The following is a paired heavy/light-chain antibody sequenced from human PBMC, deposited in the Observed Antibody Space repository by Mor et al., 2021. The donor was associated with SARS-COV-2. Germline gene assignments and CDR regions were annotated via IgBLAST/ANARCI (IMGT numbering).Heavy chain of an antibody. CDR2: IQEHGGDK. CDR1: GFTFTNYF. J-gene: IGHJ5*02. D-gene: IGHD2-21*01. Sequence: DVQLVESGGDLVQPGGSLRLSCAASGFTFTNYFMSWVRQAPGQGLEWVATIQEHGGDKYYVDSVKGRFTISRDNAKNSLSLQMNNLRPEDTAVYYCARGGAPPGALVNWFDPWGQGTLVTVSS. CDR3: ARGGAPPGALVNWFDP. V-gene: IGHV3-7*03.
Light chain of an antibody. CDR2: KAS. J-gene: IGKJ2*01. CDR3: QQYDRYPYT. CDR1: QSIYSW. Sequence: DIQMTQSPSTLSASVGDRVTITCRASQSIYSWLAWYQRKPGKAPRLLIYKASNLESGVPSRFSGSGSGTEFTLTISSLQPDDFATYYCQQYDRYPYTFGQGTQLEIK. V-gene: IGKV1-5*03.